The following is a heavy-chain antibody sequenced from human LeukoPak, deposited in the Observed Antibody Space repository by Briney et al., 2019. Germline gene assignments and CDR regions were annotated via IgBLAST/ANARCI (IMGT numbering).Heavy chain of an antibody. CDR2: INSNSGDT. CDR3: ARENLVGGTGGWACDS. D-gene: IGHD1-26*01. CDR1: GYPFTDYY. V-gene: IGHV1-2*02. Sequence: ASVKVSCKASGYPFTDYYMHWVRQAPGQGPEWMGWINSNSGDTNYAQKFQGRVTMTRDTSISAAYMELSRLKSDDTAVYYCARENLVGGTGGWACDSWGQGTPVTVSS. J-gene: IGHJ4*02.